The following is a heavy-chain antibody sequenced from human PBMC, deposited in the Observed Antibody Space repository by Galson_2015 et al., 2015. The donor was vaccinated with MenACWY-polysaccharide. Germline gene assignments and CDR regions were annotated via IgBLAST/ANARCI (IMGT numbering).Heavy chain of an antibody. CDR2: IYTSGST. Sequence: ETLSLTCTVSGGSISSYYWSWIRQPAGKGLEWIGRIYTSGSTNYNPSLKSRVTMSVDTSKNQFSLKLSSVTAADTAVYYCARDVEPGWIVVAAAWFDPWGQGTLVTVSS. J-gene: IGHJ5*02. CDR3: ARDVEPGWIVVAAAWFDP. CDR1: GGSISSYY. D-gene: IGHD3-22*01. V-gene: IGHV4-4*07.